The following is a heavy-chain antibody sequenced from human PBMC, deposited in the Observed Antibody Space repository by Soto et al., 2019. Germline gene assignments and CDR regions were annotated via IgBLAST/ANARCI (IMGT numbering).Heavy chain of an antibody. J-gene: IGHJ2*01. CDR3: VTDFDWYFDV. CDR1: GFTFSNFW. V-gene: IGHV3-74*01. CDR2: INGDGTSK. Sequence: EVQLEESGGGSIQPGGSLRLSCSVSGFTFSNFWMHWVRQIPGKGLVWVARINGDGTSKKYADSVKGRFTISRDNVKNTLYLQMKSLNVDDTAMYYCVTDFDWYFDVWGRGTLVTVSS.